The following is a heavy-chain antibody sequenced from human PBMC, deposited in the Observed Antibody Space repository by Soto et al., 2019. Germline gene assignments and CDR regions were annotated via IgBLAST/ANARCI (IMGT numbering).Heavy chain of an antibody. D-gene: IGHD6-13*01. CDR3: ASGSSASAYIDS. CDR2: LYNTGSS. Sequence: QVQLQESGPGLVKPSETLSLTCAVSGGSVNSGTYYWSWIRQPPGKGLEWIGYLYNTGSSDYNPSLNSRVTISVDTSKNPFSLILSSVTAADTAVYFCASGSSASAYIDSWGQGTLVTVSS. V-gene: IGHV4-61*03. J-gene: IGHJ4*02. CDR1: GGSVNSGTYY.